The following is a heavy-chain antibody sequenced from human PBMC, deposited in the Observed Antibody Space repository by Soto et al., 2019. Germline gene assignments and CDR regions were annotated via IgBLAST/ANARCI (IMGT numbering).Heavy chain of an antibody. CDR1: GFMFNSCS. D-gene: IGHD2-2*01. J-gene: IGHJ4*02. V-gene: IGHV3-48*01. CDR3: ASSTSPDAY. CDR2: INSGSTSV. Sequence: EVQLVESGGGLVQPGGSLRLSCVASGFMFNSCSMNWVRQAPGKGLEWISYINSGSTSVLYADSVKGRFTISRDNARNSLYLQMNSLRAEDTAVYYCASSTSPDAYWGQGTLVTVSS.